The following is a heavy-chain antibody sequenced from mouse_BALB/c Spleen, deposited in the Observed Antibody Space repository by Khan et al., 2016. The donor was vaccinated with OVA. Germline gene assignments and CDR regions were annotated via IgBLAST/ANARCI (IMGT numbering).Heavy chain of an antibody. J-gene: IGHJ3*01. CDR1: GYSFTTYY. D-gene: IGHD3-3*01. CDR2: IDPSNGGN. V-gene: IGHV1-34*01. CDR3: ARGTFDY. Sequence: VQLQQSGPELMKPGASVKISCKASGYSFTTYYMHWVKQSHGKSLEWIGYIDPSNGGNDYNQKFKGKATLTVDKSSSTAYMHLSSLTSEDSAFYYCARGTFDYWGQGTLVTVSA.